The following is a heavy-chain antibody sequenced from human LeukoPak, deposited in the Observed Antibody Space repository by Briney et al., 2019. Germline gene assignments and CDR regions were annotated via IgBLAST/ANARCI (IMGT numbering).Heavy chain of an antibody. J-gene: IGHJ3*02. CDR2: INPSDGDT. D-gene: IGHD2-15*01. CDR3: ARDCSGADCYSGNAFDI. Sequence: ASVKVSCKTSGYTFTDYYMQWVRQAPGQGLEWMGWINPSDGDTKSARKFQGRVTMTRDTSISTAYLELSRLTCDDTAIYYCARDCSGADCYSGNAFDIWSQGTMVTVSS. V-gene: IGHV1-2*02. CDR1: GYTFTDYY.